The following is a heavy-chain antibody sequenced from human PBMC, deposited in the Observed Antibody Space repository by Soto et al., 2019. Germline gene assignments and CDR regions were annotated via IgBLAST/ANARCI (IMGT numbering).Heavy chain of an antibody. V-gene: IGHV3-30*18. Sequence: AGGSLRLSCAASGFTFSSYGMHWVRQAPGKGLEWVAVISYDGSNKYYADSVKGRFTISRDNSKNTLYLQMNSLRAEDTAVYYCAKGHGGKWGQGTLVTVSS. CDR3: AKGHGGK. J-gene: IGHJ4*02. D-gene: IGHD3-16*01. CDR1: GFTFSSYG. CDR2: ISYDGSNK.